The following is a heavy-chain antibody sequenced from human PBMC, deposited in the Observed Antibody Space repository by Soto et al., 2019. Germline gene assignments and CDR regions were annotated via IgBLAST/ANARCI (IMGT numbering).Heavy chain of an antibody. CDR1: GFTFSSYA. CDR2: ISGSGGST. Sequence: GGSLRLSCAASGFTFSSYAMSWVRQAPGKGLEWVSAISGSGGSTYYADSVKGRFTISRDNSKNTLYLQMNSLRAEDTAVYSCARGYSGCDYEDAFDIWGQGTMVTVSS. D-gene: IGHD5-12*01. V-gene: IGHV3-23*01. CDR3: ARGYSGCDYEDAFDI. J-gene: IGHJ3*02.